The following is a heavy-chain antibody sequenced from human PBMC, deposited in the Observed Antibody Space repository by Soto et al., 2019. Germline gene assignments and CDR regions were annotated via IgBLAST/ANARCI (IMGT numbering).Heavy chain of an antibody. CDR1: GGSISSSTSY. CDR3: ARHSSGIRHSGCDY. CDR2: IDDGGTC. V-gene: IGHV4-39*01. Sequence: QLQLQESGPGLVKPSETLSLTCTVAGGSISSSTSYWGWVRQPPGKVLEWIASIDDGGTCHYHPSPRSRVTISVDTSKNHLCPKRSSLTAADTAVYSCARHSSGIRHSGCDYWGQGTVVTVSS. D-gene: IGHD1-26*01. J-gene: IGHJ4*02.